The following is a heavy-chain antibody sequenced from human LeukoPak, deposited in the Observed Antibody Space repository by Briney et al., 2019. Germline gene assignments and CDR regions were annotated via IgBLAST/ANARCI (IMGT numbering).Heavy chain of an antibody. V-gene: IGHV3-48*03. CDR2: ISSSGSTI. Sequence: SGGSLRLSCAASGFTFSSYEMNWVRQAPGKGLKWVSYISSSGSTIYYADSVKGRFTISRDNAKNSLYLQMNSLRAEDTAVYYCASLVGAIDYWGQGTLVTVSS. CDR1: GFTFSSYE. J-gene: IGHJ4*02. CDR3: ASLVGAIDY. D-gene: IGHD1-26*01.